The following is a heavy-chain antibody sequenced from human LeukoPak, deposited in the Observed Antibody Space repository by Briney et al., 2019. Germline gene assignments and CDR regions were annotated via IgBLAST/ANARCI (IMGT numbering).Heavy chain of an antibody. D-gene: IGHD1-26*01. CDR3: ARASGTYPNSLDS. CDR2: IYITGST. V-gene: IGHV4-4*07. CDR1: GASVNSFY. Sequence: SETLSLTCSVSGASVNSFYWTWIRQAAGKGPEWIGRIYITGSTDYNPSLKSRVTISLDRSNNEFSLKMNSVTAADTAVYFCARASGTYPNSLDSWGRGTLVIVSS. J-gene: IGHJ4*02.